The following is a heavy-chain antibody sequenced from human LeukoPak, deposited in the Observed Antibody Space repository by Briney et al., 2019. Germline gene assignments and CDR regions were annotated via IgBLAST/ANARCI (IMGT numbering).Heavy chain of an antibody. J-gene: IGHJ4*02. V-gene: IGHV4-59*08. CDR1: GGSINNFY. CDR3: ARQDY. CDR2: ISHSGST. Sequence: PSETLSLTCTVSGGSINNFYWSWIRQPPGRGLEWIGYISHSGSTNYNPSLESRVTISVDTSKNQFSLKLSSVTAADTAVYYCARQDYWGQGTLVTVSS.